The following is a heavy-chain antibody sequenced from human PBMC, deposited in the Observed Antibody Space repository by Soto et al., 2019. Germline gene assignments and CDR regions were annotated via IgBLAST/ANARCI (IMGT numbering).Heavy chain of an antibody. Sequence: KTSETLSLTCAVSCGSISSGGYSWSWIRQPPGKGLEWIGYIYHSGSTYYNPSLKSRVTISVDRSKNQFSLKLSSVTAADTAVYYCARGIQPYYYYYYGMDVWGQGTTVTVSS. CDR2: IYHSGST. CDR1: CGSISSGGYS. V-gene: IGHV4-30-2*01. J-gene: IGHJ6*02. CDR3: ARGIQPYYYYYYGMDV. D-gene: IGHD5-18*01.